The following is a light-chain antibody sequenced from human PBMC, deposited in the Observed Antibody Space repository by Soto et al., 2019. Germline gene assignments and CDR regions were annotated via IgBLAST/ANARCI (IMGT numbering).Light chain of an antibody. Sequence: EIVMTQSPATLSVSPGDRATLSCRAGQSVSSNLAWYQQKPGQAPRLLIYGASTRATGIPARFSGSGSGTALPITISSLQSEDFAVYCWQRYNAWPITFGQGTRLDIK. CDR2: GAS. CDR3: QRYNAWPIT. V-gene: IGKV3-15*01. J-gene: IGKJ5*01. CDR1: QSVSSN.